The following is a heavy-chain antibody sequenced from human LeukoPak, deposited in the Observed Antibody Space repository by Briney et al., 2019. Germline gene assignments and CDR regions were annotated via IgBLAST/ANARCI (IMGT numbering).Heavy chain of an antibody. V-gene: IGHV4-39*01. D-gene: IGHD4-11*01. CDR1: GGSITSGTSY. CDR2: IFYNGSP. Sequence: SETLSLTCNVSGGSITSGTSYWGWIRQPPGKGLEWIANIFYNGSPYYNPSLKSRVTISVDTSKNLFSLILRSVAATDTAIYYCARHLDSSRSPRGRTFDVWGHGTLVTVSS. J-gene: IGHJ3*01. CDR3: ARHLDSSRSPRGRTFDV.